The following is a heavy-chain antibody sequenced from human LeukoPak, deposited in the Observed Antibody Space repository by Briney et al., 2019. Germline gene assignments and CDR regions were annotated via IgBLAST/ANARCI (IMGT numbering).Heavy chain of an antibody. CDR3: ARNNWNSNIDY. D-gene: IGHD1-7*01. Sequence: SETLSLTCTVSGGSISSSSYYWGWIRQPPGKGLEWIGSIYYSGSTYYNPSLKSRVTISVDTSKNQFSLKLSSVTAADTAVYYCARNNWNSNIDYWGQGTLVTVSS. J-gene: IGHJ4*02. V-gene: IGHV4-39*07. CDR2: IYYSGST. CDR1: GGSISSSSYY.